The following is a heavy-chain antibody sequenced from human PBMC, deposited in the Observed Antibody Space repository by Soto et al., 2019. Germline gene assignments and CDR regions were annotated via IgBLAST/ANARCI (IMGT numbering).Heavy chain of an antibody. D-gene: IGHD6-19*01. CDR2: IYSGGST. J-gene: IGHJ6*02. CDR3: ARAPYSSGWYFSYYYGMDV. V-gene: IGHV3-66*01. Sequence: EVQLVESGGGLVQPGGSLRLSCAASGFTVSSNYMSWVRQAPGKGLEWVSVIYSGGSTYYADSVKGRFTISRDNSKNTLYLQMNSLSADDTAVYYCARAPYSSGWYFSYYYGMDVWGQGTTVTVSS. CDR1: GFTVSSNY.